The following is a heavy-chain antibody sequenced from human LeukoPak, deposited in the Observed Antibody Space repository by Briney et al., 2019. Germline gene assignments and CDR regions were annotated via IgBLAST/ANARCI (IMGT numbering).Heavy chain of an antibody. V-gene: IGHV3-49*04. Sequence: GGPLRLSCSGFGFIFGDLAIRWVRQAPGKGLEWVGFIRSKACGGTTEYAASVEGRFTISRDDSKSSAYLQMNSLKTEDTAVYYCSRGPILLWIHNGMDVWGQGTTVTVSS. J-gene: IGHJ6*02. D-gene: IGHD3-10*01. CDR1: GFIFGDLA. CDR2: IRSKACGGTT. CDR3: SRGPILLWIHNGMDV.